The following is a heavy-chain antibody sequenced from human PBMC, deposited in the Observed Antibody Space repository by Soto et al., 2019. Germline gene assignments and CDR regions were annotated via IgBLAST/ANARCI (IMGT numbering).Heavy chain of an antibody. Sequence: ASVKVSCKASGYTFTGYYMHWVRQAPGQGLEWMGWINPNSGGTNYAQKFQGRVTMTRDTSISTAYMELSRLRSDDTAVYYCARVFSRGNNAFDIWGQGTMVTVSS. CDR1: GYTFTGYY. CDR2: INPNSGGT. V-gene: IGHV1-2*02. CDR3: ARVFSRGNNAFDI. J-gene: IGHJ3*02.